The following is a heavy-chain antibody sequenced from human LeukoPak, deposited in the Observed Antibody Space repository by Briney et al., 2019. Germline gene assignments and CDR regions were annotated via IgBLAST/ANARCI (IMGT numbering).Heavy chain of an antibody. J-gene: IGHJ1*01. CDR1: GFTFSSYA. V-gene: IGHV3-30-3*01. CDR3: ARDLVVTAIHYFQH. D-gene: IGHD2-21*02. Sequence: GGSLRLSCAASGFTFSSYAMHWVRQAPGKGLEWVAVISYEGSNKQYADSVKGRFTISRDNSKNTLDLQMYSLRAEDTAVYYCARDLVVTAIHYFQHWGQGTLVTVSS. CDR2: ISYEGSNK.